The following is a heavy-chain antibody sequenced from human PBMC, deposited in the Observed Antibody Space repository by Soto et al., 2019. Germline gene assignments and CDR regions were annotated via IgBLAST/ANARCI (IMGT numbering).Heavy chain of an antibody. J-gene: IGHJ5*02. Sequence: QVQLVQSGAAVKKPGSSVKVSCKSSGGTFSTSTISWVRQAPGQGLEWMGRIIPLLDIANYAQKFQGRATITADKSTTTAFLDLSSLRSEDTAVYYCAGWPSYGSGRPLESWGQGTLVTVSS. CDR2: IIPLLDIA. CDR3: AGWPSYGSGRPLES. CDR1: GGTFSTST. V-gene: IGHV1-69*02. D-gene: IGHD3-10*01.